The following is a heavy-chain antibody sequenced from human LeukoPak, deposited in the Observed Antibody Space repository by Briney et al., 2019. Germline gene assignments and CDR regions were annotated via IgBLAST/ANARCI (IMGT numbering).Heavy chain of an antibody. D-gene: IGHD2-2*01. CDR3: AKISFSSASWHFDL. J-gene: IGHJ2*01. CDR2: IKEDGSER. Sequence: GGSLRLSCAASGFTFSSYWMSWVRQAPGKGLEWVANIKEDGSERYYVDSVKGRFTVSRDNAKNSLYLEMNSLRAEDTAVYYCAKISFSSASWHFDLWGRGTLVTVSS. V-gene: IGHV3-7*01. CDR1: GFTFSSYW.